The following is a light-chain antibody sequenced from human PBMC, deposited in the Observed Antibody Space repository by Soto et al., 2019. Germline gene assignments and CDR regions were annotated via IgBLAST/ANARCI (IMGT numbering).Light chain of an antibody. V-gene: IGKV4-1*01. Sequence: DIVMTQSPDSLAASLGERATINCKSSQSVLYSSNNKNYFAWYQQKPGQPPKLLIYWASTRESGVPDRFSGSGSGTDFTLTISSLQAEDVAVYYCQQYYSTPTWTFGQGTKVEIK. J-gene: IGKJ1*01. CDR1: QSVLYSSNNKNY. CDR3: QQYYSTPTWT. CDR2: WAS.